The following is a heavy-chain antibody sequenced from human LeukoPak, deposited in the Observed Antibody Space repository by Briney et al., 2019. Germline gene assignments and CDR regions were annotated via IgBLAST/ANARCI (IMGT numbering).Heavy chain of an antibody. Sequence: PGGSLRLSCAASGFIFSSYAMSWVRQAPGKGLEWLSGISGSGGGTYYADSVKGRFTISRDNSKSTLYLQMNSLRAEDTAVYYCAKDTAGELGFDIWGQGTMVTVSS. D-gene: IGHD1-26*01. J-gene: IGHJ3*02. CDR1: GFIFSSYA. V-gene: IGHV3-23*01. CDR2: ISGSGGGT. CDR3: AKDTAGELGFDI.